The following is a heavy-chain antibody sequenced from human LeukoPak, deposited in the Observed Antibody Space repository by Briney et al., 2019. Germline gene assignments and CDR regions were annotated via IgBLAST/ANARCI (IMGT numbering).Heavy chain of an antibody. CDR1: KFTFSKYW. CDR2: IKEDGSEK. Sequence: GGSLRLSCAASKFTFSKYWMSWVRQAPGKGLEWVADIKEDGSEKYYVDSVKGRFTISRQNAKSSLFLQMNSLRAEDTAVYYCARDDYGSGSWSDYWGQGTLVTVSS. D-gene: IGHD3-10*01. V-gene: IGHV3-7*01. J-gene: IGHJ4*02. CDR3: ARDDYGSGSWSDY.